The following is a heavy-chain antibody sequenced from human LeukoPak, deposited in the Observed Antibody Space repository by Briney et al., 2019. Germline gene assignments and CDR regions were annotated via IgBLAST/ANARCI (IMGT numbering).Heavy chain of an antibody. D-gene: IGHD1-26*01. CDR1: GITFSSYS. J-gene: IGHJ4*02. V-gene: IGHV3-7*03. Sequence: GGSLRLSCGASGITFSSYSMSWVRQAPGKGPEWVANIKQDESEKYYVDSVKGRFTISRDNAKNSLYLQMNSLRAEDTAVYYCARDKIVGATNFDNWGQGTLVTVSS. CDR3: ARDKIVGATNFDN. CDR2: IKQDESEK.